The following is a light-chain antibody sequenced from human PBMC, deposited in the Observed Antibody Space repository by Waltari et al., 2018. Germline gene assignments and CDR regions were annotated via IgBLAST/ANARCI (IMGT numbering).Light chain of an antibody. V-gene: IGKV3-15*01. CDR2: GAS. J-gene: IGKJ2*01. Sequence: EIVMTQSTATLSVSPGERDTLSCRASQSVSSNLAWYQQKPGQAPRLLIYGASTRATGIPARFSGSGSGTEFTLTISSLQSEDFAVYYCQQYNNWPPYTFGQGTKLEIK. CDR1: QSVSSN. CDR3: QQYNNWPPYT.